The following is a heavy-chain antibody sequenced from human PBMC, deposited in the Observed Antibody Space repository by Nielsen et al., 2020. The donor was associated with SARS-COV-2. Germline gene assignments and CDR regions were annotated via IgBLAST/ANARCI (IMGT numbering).Heavy chain of an antibody. J-gene: IGHJ4*02. Sequence: WIRQPPGKGLEWVSSISSSSSYIYYADSVKGRFTISRDNAKNSLYLQMNSLRAEDTAVYYCAAGGVVIADFDHWGQGTLATVSS. D-gene: IGHD3-3*01. CDR3: AAGGVVIADFDH. V-gene: IGHV3-21*01. CDR2: ISSSSSYI.